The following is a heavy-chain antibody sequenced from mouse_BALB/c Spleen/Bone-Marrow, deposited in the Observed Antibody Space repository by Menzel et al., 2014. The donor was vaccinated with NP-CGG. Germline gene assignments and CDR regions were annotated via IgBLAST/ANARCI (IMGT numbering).Heavy chain of an antibody. D-gene: IGHD2-4*01. CDR1: GYAFTNYW. Sequence: LVESGAELVRPGTSVKVSCKASGYAFTNYWIEWVKRRPGQGLEWIGVINPGSGGVNYNEKFEGKATLTADKSSSTAYIQLSSLTSDDSAVYFCSREITRYAVDYWGQGTSVTVSS. CDR2: INPGSGGV. V-gene: IGHV1-54*01. CDR3: SREITRYAVDY. J-gene: IGHJ4*01.